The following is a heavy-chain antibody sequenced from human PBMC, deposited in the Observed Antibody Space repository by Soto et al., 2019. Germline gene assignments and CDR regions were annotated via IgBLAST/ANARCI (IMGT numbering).Heavy chain of an antibody. Sequence: EVQLVESGGDLIQPGGSLRLSCTASGFTFSSHDMHWVRQVTGKGLEWVSGITPRGGALYADSVKGRFTISREDAKNSFELQMNSRRAGDVAVYYCARGGRLGVSWNCFETWGQGTLVTVSS. V-gene: IGHV3-13*01. CDR1: GFTFSSHD. CDR3: ARGGRLGVSWNCFET. CDR2: ITPRGGA. D-gene: IGHD3-16*01. J-gene: IGHJ5*02.